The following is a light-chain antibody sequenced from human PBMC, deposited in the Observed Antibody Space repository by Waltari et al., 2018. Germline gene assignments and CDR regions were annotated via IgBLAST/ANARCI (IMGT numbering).Light chain of an antibody. CDR3: QQYCTTPR. J-gene: IGKJ2*03. V-gene: IGKV4-1*01. CDR1: QRLLFPSNNKNY. Sequence: DIVLTQSPDTLAVDLGETATINCKSSQRLLFPSNNKNYLAWYQQKPGQPPNLLISLASTRESGVPDRFSGSGSGTDFTLTISSLQAEDVAVYYCQQYCTTPRFGQGTKVEIK. CDR2: LAS.